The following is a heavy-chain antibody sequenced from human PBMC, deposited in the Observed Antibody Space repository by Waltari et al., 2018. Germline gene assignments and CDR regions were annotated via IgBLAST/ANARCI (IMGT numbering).Heavy chain of an antibody. CDR2: INRGGNI. CDR3: ARAEQGGSAVGPDFQH. CDR1: RGPFSGYS. D-gene: IGHD1-26*01. V-gene: IGHV4-34*01. J-gene: IGHJ1*01. Sequence: QVHLQQWGAGLLKPSETLSLTCAVSRGPFSGYSWAWLRQPPGKGPEWIGEINRGGNINLNPSLKSRVIMSVDTSKNQVFLKLTSVTAADTAVYYCARAEQGGSAVGPDFQHWGQGTLVTVSS.